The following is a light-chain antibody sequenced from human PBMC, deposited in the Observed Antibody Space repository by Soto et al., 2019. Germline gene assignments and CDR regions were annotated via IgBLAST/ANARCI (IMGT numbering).Light chain of an antibody. J-gene: IGLJ2*01. V-gene: IGLV2-14*01. CDR1: SSDIGGFNY. CDR3: CSYTRSGTLS. Sequence: QSVLTQPASVSGFPGQPITISCTGTSSDIGGFNYVSWYLHHPGQAPQLLIYDVHNRPSGISARFSGSKSGNTASLTISGLQPEDTALYYCCSYTRSGTLSFGGGTKLTVL. CDR2: DVH.